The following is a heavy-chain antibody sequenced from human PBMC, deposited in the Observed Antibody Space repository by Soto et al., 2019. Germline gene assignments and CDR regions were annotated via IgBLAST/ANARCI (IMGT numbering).Heavy chain of an antibody. CDR2: ISYSGST. CDR3: ARTPRDYYAMDV. V-gene: IGHV4-30-4*01. J-gene: IGHJ6*02. CDR1: GGSVSSGDYF. Sequence: SETLSLTCTVSGGSVSSGDYFWSWIRQPPGKGLEWIGYISYSGSTYYNPSLKSPISISIDTSKNQFSLKVTSVTAADTAVYYCARTPRDYYAMDVWGQGTTVTVSS.